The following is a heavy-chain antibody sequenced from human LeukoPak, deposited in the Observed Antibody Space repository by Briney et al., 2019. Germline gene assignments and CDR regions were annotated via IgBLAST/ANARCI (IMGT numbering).Heavy chain of an antibody. CDR1: GYIFTSYN. D-gene: IGHD5-18*01. CDR2: INPSGGST. CDR3: AKDRSGYSYGSWFDY. Sequence: ASVKVSCKASGYIFTSYNIYWVRQAPGQGLEWMGIINPSGGSTNYAQKFQGRVTMTGDTSTSTVYMELSSLRSEDTAVYYCAKDRSGYSYGSWFDYWGQGTLVTVSS. V-gene: IGHV1-46*01. J-gene: IGHJ4*02.